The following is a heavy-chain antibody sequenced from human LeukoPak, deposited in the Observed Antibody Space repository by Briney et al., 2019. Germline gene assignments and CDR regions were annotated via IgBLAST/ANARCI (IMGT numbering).Heavy chain of an antibody. D-gene: IGHD7-27*01. CDR2: IYYSGST. J-gene: IGHJ4*02. Sequence: SETLSLTCTVSGGSISSGGYYWSWIRQPPGKGLEWIGYIYYSGSTNYNPSLKSRVTISVDTSKNQFSLKLSSVTAADTAVYYCATLPRTATWGFDYWGQGTLVTVSS. CDR3: ATLPRTATWGFDY. CDR1: GGSISSGGYY. V-gene: IGHV4-61*08.